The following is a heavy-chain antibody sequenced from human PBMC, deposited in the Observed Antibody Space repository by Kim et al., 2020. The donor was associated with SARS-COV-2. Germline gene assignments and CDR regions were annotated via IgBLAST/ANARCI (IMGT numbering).Heavy chain of an antibody. D-gene: IGHD6-19*01. V-gene: IGHV4-59*01. CDR3: ARGRSGWPHY. CDR2: IYYSGTT. Sequence: SETLSLTCSVSGGSISSYYWSWIRQPPGKGLEWVGYIYYSGTTNYNPSLKSRVTISVDTSKNQFSLKLSSVTAADTAVYYCARGRSGWPHYWGQGTLVTV. J-gene: IGHJ4*02. CDR1: GGSISSYY.